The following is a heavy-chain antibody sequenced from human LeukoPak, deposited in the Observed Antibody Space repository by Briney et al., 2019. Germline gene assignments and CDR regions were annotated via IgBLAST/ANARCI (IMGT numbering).Heavy chain of an antibody. Sequence: SQTVALLYTGTSGVYSRNEWRGIRQPPGKGLEWIGYIYYSGSTNYNPSLKSRVTISVDTPKNQFSLKLSSVTAADTAVYYCAGQLGWFDPWGQGTLVTVSS. J-gene: IGHJ5*02. CDR1: SGVYSRNE. CDR3: AGQLGWFDP. V-gene: IGHV4-59*01. D-gene: IGHD1-1*01. CDR2: IYYSGST.